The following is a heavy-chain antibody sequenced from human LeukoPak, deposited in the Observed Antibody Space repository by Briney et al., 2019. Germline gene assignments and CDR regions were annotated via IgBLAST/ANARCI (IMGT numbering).Heavy chain of an antibody. CDR1: GGSISSYY. CDR2: IYYSGST. Sequence: PSETLSLTCTVSGGSISSYYWSWIRQPPGKGPEWIGYIYYSGSTNYNPSLKSRVTISVDTSKNQFSLKLSSVTAADTAVYYCARHGIVGATPNFDYWGQGTLVTVSS. D-gene: IGHD1-26*01. CDR3: ARHGIVGATPNFDY. J-gene: IGHJ4*02. V-gene: IGHV4-59*08.